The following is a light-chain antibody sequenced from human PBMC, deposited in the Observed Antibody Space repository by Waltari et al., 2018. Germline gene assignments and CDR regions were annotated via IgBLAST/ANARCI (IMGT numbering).Light chain of an antibody. V-gene: IGKV3-15*01. CDR2: GVS. J-gene: IGKJ2*01. CDR3: QQYMNWPPGYT. CDR1: QNVSDN. Sequence: EILMTQSPVALSVSTGERATLSCRASQNVSDNLACDQQRPGQAPALLIYGVSIRAPGVPDRFSGGGSATHFTLTINSLQSSDSAVYYCQQYMNWPPGYTFGQGTKVEIK.